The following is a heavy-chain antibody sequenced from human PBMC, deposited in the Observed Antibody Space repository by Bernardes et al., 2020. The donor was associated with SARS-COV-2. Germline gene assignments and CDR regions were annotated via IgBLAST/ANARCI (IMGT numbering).Heavy chain of an antibody. D-gene: IGHD6-19*01. V-gene: IGHV3-30*18. CDR3: AKDQAVAGFFYYDGMDV. Sequence: GGSLRLSCAASGFTFSSYGMHWVRQAPGKGLEWVAVISYDGSNKYYADSVKGRFTISRDNSKNTLYLQMNSLRAEDTAVYYCAKDQAVAGFFYYDGMDVWGQGTTVTVSS. CDR1: GFTFSSYG. CDR2: ISYDGSNK. J-gene: IGHJ6*02.